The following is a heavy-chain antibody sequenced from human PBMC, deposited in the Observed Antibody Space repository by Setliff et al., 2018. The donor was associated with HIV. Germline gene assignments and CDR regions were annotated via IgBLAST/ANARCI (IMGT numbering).Heavy chain of an antibody. D-gene: IGHD2-15*01. CDR3: ASEHRLRSGERCVLPDY. Sequence: PGASLTISCQASGYTFTNHWIGWVRQMPGEGLEWMAIIYPGDSDVRYNPSFQGQVTVSVDKSINTAYLQWSSLKASDTATYYCASEHRLRSGERCVLPDYWGQGTLVTVS. CDR1: GYTFTNHW. J-gene: IGHJ4*02. V-gene: IGHV5-51*01. CDR2: IYPGDSDV.